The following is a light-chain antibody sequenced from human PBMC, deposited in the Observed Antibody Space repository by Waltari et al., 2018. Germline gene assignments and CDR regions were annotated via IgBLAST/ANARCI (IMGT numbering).Light chain of an antibody. J-gene: IGKJ3*01. CDR2: DAS. V-gene: IGKV3-11*01. CDR3: QQRSNWPPT. CDR1: QSIKNF. Sequence: EIVLAQSPVTLSLSPGESATLSCRASQSIKNFLAWYQQKPGQAPRLLIFDASNRATGIPARFSGSGSGTDFTLTIDSLEPEDFGFYYCQQRSNWPPTFGPGTKVDIK.